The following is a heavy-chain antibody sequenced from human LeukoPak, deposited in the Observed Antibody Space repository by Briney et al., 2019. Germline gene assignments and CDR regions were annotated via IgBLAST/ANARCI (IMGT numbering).Heavy chain of an antibody. CDR3: ARADYGYMDV. CDR1: GGSISSGSYY. D-gene: IGHD4/OR15-4a*01. CDR2: IYGSGST. Sequence: PSETLPLTCTVSGGSISSGSYYWTWIRQPPGKGLECIGYIYGSGSTNYNPSLKSRVTISVDTSKNQFTLKLTSVTAADTAVYYCARADYGYMDVWGKGTTVTVSS. V-gene: IGHV4-61*01. J-gene: IGHJ6*03.